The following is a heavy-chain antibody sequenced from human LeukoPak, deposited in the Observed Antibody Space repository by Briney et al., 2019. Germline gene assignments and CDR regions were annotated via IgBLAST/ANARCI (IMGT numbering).Heavy chain of an antibody. CDR1: GGTFSSYA. Sequence: GSSVKVSCKASGGTFSSYAISWVRQAPGQGLEWMGGIIPIFGTANYAQKFQGRVTITADKSTSTAYMELSSLRSEDTAVYYCARDRVVGATSPFGYFDYWGQGTLVTVSS. J-gene: IGHJ4*02. CDR3: ARDRVVGATSPFGYFDY. CDR2: IIPIFGTA. V-gene: IGHV1-69*06. D-gene: IGHD1-26*01.